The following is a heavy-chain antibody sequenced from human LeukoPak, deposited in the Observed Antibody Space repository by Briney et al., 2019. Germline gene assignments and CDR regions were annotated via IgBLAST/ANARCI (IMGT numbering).Heavy chain of an antibody. CDR2: ISTSGNTI. J-gene: IGHJ4*02. V-gene: IGHV3-11*04. Sequence: GGSLRLSCAASGFTFSSYAMSWIRQAPGKGLEWVSYISTSGNTIYYADSVKGRFTISRDNAKNSLYLQMNSLRAEDTAVYYCTRTNGVSKFDYWGQGTLVTVSS. D-gene: IGHD2-8*01. CDR1: GFTFSSYA. CDR3: TRTNGVSKFDY.